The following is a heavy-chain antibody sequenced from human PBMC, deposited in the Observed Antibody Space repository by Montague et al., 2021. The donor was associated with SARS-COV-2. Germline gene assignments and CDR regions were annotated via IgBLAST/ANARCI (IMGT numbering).Heavy chain of an antibody. J-gene: IGHJ4*02. CDR3: ARGHYSSSWYGIRYYFDY. D-gene: IGHD6-13*01. V-gene: IGHV4-34*01. CDR2: INLSGST. Sequence: SETLSLTCGVDGGSLIDYYCTWSRNSPGSGLERLGEINLSGSTNYNPSLKSRVTISVDTSKNQFSLKLSSVTAADTAVYYCARGHYSSSWYGIRYYFDYWGQGTLVTVSS. CDR1: GGSLIDYY.